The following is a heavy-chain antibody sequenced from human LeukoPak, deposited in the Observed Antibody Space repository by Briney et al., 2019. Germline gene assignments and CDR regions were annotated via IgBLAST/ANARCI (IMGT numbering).Heavy chain of an antibody. CDR3: ARGREPKMGPPSPMDV. CDR1: GFTFSSYG. D-gene: IGHD1-26*01. J-gene: IGHJ6*02. Sequence: GGSLRLSCAASGFTFSSYGMNWVRQAPGKGLEWVSSISSSSSHIYYADSVKGRFTISRDNAKNSLYLQMNSLRAEDTAVYYCARGREPKMGPPSPMDVWGQGTTVTVSS. CDR2: ISSSSSHI. V-gene: IGHV3-21*01.